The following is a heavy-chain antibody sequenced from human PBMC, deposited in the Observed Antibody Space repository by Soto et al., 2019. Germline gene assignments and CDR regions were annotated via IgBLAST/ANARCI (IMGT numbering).Heavy chain of an antibody. CDR3: ARDTGYNSGWGS. CDR2: IKKDGSEK. Sequence: EVHLVESGGDLVQPGGSLRLSCAASGFTFSNYWMSWVRQAPGKGLEWVANIKKDGSEKYYVGSVRGRFTISRDNAKNSLYLEMNSLRAEDTAVYYCARDTGYNSGWGSWGQGTLVTVSS. V-gene: IGHV3-7*04. J-gene: IGHJ5*02. D-gene: IGHD6-19*01. CDR1: GFTFSNYW.